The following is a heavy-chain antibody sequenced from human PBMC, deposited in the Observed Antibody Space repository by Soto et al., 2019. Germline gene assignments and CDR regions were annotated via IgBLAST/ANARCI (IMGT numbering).Heavy chain of an antibody. J-gene: IGHJ4*02. Sequence: EVQLLESGGGLVQPGGSPGILRATSGFTLYNHAINLVPQAPGKGLEWGSAISGSGGSTYYADSVKGRFTISRDNSKNTLYLQMNSLRAEDTAVYYCAKLTVLGYCTNGVCPDYWGQGTLVTVSS. CDR2: ISGSGGST. V-gene: IGHV3-23*01. CDR3: AKLTVLGYCTNGVCPDY. CDR1: GFTLYNHA. D-gene: IGHD2-8*01.